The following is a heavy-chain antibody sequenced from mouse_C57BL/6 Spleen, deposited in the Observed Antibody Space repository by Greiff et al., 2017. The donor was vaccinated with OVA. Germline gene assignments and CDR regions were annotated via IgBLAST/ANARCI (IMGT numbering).Heavy chain of an antibody. CDR1: GFTFSSYS. CDR3: SSQRDARGYYGRSDAY. Sequence: EVQLVESGGGLVKPGGSLKLSCAASGFTFSSYSMSWVRQTPEKRLEWVANISGGGGSTYYPDSLKGRFTISRDNAKNTLYLQLSSLRSEDTASYYGSSQRDARGYYGRSDAYWGQGTTLTVSS. D-gene: IGHD1-1*01. V-gene: IGHV5-9*01. CDR2: ISGGGGST. J-gene: IGHJ2*01.